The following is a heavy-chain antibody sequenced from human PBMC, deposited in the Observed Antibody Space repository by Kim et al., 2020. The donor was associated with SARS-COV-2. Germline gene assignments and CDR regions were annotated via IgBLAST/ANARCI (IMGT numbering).Heavy chain of an antibody. CDR3: AKRIGTVVDTCQFNFDS. D-gene: IGHD2-2*01. V-gene: IGHV3-23*01. CDR2: LSNSADAT. CDR1: GFTFSSFG. J-gene: IGHJ4*02. Sequence: GGSLRLSCAASGFTFSSFGMSWVRQAPGKGLEWVSALSNSADATNYADSVKGRFTITRDSSKNTLFLQMNSLRADDTAVYYCAKRIGTVVDTCQFNFDSWGQGTLVSVSS.